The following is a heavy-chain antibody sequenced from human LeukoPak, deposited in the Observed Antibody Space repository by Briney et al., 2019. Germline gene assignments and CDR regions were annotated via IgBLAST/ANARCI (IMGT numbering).Heavy chain of an antibody. Sequence: GGSLRLSCAASRFTLSSYWMSWVRQAPGKGLVWVSRITDDGSTTNYADSVKGRFTISRDNAKNTLYLQMNSLRAEDTAVYYCASLPAAWGQGTLVTVSS. CDR2: ITDDGSTT. CDR3: ASLPAA. CDR1: RFTLSSYW. J-gene: IGHJ5*02. V-gene: IGHV3-74*01.